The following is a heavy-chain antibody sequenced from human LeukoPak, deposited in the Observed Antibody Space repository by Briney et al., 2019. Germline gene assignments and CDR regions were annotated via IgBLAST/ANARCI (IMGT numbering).Heavy chain of an antibody. J-gene: IGHJ4*02. D-gene: IGHD3-22*01. CDR1: GFTFSSYS. CDR3: ARDMIDSSGYSD. CDR2: ISSSSSYI. V-gene: IGHV3-21*01. Sequence: GGSLRLSCAASGFTFSSYSMNWVRQAPGKGLEWVSSISSSSSYIYYADSVKGRFAISRDNAKNSLYLQMNSLRAEDTAVYYCARDMIDSSGYSDWGQGTLVTVSS.